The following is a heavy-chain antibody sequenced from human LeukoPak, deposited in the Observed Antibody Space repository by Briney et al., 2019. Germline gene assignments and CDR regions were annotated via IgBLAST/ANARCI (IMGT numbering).Heavy chain of an antibody. CDR1: GGSFSGYY. J-gene: IGHJ4*02. D-gene: IGHD2-15*01. V-gene: IGHV4-34*01. Sequence: SETLSLTCAVYGGSFSGYYWTWIRQPPGKGLEWIGEINHSGITNYNPSLKSRVTISVDTSKNQFSLKLSSVTAADTAVYYCASMASYCSGGSCTDYWGQGTLVTVSS. CDR2: INHSGIT. CDR3: ASMASYCSGGSCTDY.